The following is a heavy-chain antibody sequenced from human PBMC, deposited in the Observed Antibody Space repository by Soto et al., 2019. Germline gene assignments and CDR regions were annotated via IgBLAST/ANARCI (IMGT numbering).Heavy chain of an antibody. CDR2: MNPNRTNT. CDR1: GYTFTTYD. CDR3: VRGGFLSHDHVIIAPATLGFDP. Sequence: GASVKVSCKASGYTFTTYDINCVLQSALQWLDGMGWMNPNRTNTGYAEKFQGRVTMTRDTSISTAYMELSSLRYDDTAVYYCVRGGFLSHDHVIIAPATLGFDPWGQGTLVTVSS. V-gene: IGHV1-8*02. J-gene: IGHJ5*02. D-gene: IGHD2-2*01.